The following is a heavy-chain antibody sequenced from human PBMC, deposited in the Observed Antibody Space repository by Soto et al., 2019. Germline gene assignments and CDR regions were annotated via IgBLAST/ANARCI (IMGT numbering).Heavy chain of an antibody. V-gene: IGHV1-46*01. CDR1: GYSFTSTY. D-gene: IGHD2-15*01. CDR3: ARKVVTCYDN. Sequence: QVQLVQSGAEVKKPGASVRISCRASGYSFTSTYVHWVRQAPGQGPEWMGIINPAGGTTYYAQKFQCRLPMTSGTSTATVFMALKDLTSEDTAVDFCARKVVTCYDNWGQGTLLTVSS. CDR2: INPAGGTT. J-gene: IGHJ4*02.